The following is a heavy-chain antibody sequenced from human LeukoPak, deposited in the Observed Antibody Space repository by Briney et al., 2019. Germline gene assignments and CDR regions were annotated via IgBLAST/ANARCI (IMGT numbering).Heavy chain of an antibody. D-gene: IGHD3-10*01. J-gene: IGHJ6*03. Sequence: PGGSLRLSCAASGFTVSDHYMEWVRQAPGKGLEWVGLTRNKVNSYTTEYAASVKGRFTISRDDSKNSLYLQMNGLKTEDTAVYYCSRRGGQYFHMDVWGKGTTVIVSS. CDR1: GFTVSDHY. V-gene: IGHV3-72*01. CDR2: TRNKVNSYTT. CDR3: SRRGGQYFHMDV.